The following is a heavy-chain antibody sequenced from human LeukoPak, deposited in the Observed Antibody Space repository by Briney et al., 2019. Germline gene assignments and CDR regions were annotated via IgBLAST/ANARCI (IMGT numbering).Heavy chain of an antibody. Sequence: GASLRLCCAASGFTFSNYAMNWVRQATGKGLEWVSTVSGSGGFTYYADSVKGRLTISRDNSKNTLYLQMNSLRAEDTAVYYCAKAPAFCSSTNCPRLYYFDYWGQGTLVTVSS. J-gene: IGHJ4*02. CDR2: VSGSGGFT. CDR1: GFTFSNYA. D-gene: IGHD2-2*01. CDR3: AKAPAFCSSTNCPRLYYFDY. V-gene: IGHV3-23*01.